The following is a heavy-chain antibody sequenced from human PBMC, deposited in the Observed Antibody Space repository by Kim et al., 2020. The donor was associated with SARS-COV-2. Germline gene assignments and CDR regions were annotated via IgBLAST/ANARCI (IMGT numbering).Heavy chain of an antibody. Sequence: GGSLRLSCAASGFTFSSYSLSWVRQAPGKGLEWVSYIRSSSSTMYYADSVKGRFTISRDNAKNSLYLQMNSLRDEDTAVYYCARVGDGYCSSTSCRRAFDMSGQGTKVTVSS. CDR3: ARVGDGYCSSTSCRRAFDM. V-gene: IGHV3-48*02. CDR2: IRSSSSTM. D-gene: IGHD2-2*01. J-gene: IGHJ3*02. CDR1: GFTFSSYS.